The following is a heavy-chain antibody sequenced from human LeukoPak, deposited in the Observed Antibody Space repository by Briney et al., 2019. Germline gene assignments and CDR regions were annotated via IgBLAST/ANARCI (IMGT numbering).Heavy chain of an antibody. V-gene: IGHV3-23*01. J-gene: IGHJ3*01. Sequence: GGSLRLSCAVSGFTFRDAAMTWVRQAPAKGLEWVSLISSSGNNAYYADSVKGRFTISRDNSKNTLSLQMNSLRVEDTAIYYCAKDIQLSTWGLGTMVTVSS. CDR3: AKDIQLST. CDR1: GFTFRDAA. D-gene: IGHD5-24*01. CDR2: ISSSGNNA.